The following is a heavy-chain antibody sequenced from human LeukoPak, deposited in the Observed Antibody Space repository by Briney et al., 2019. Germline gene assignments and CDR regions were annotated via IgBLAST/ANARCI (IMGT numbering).Heavy chain of an antibody. V-gene: IGHV3-23*01. D-gene: IGHD1-26*01. J-gene: IGHJ4*02. CDR3: AKGGKWDVTPFDY. CDR1: GLTFTSYS. Sequence: GGSLRLSCAASGLTFTSYSMNWVRQAPGKGLEWVSTISGGGGSTYYADSVKGRFTISRDNSKNTLYLQVNSLRGEDTAVYYCAKGGKWDVTPFDYWGQGTLVTVSS. CDR2: ISGGGGST.